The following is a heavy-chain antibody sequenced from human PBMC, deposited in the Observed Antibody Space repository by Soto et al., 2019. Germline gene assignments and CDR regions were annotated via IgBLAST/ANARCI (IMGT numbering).Heavy chain of an antibody. D-gene: IGHD3-10*01. Sequence: PGGSLRLSCAASGFTFSNYGMHWVRQAPGKGLEWVAIIWYDGSNKYYADSVKGRFTISRDNSKNTVYLQMNSLRAEDKDMYFCEAGEPINYRGQGTLVTVSS. CDR2: IWYDGSNK. J-gene: IGHJ4*02. CDR3: EAGEPINY. V-gene: IGHV3-33*01. CDR1: GFTFSNYG.